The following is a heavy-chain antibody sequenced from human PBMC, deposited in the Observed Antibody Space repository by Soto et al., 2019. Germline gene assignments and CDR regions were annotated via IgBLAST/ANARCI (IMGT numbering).Heavy chain of an antibody. V-gene: IGHV3-30-3*01. CDR1: GFTFSSYA. CDR2: ISYDGSNK. CDR3: ARDRVVTTRMDV. D-gene: IGHD2-21*02. Sequence: GGSLRLSCAASGFTFSSYAMHWVRQAPGKGLEWVAVISYDGSNKYYADSVKGRFTISRDNSKNTLYLQMNSLRAEDTAVYYCARDRVVTTRMDVWGQGTTVTVSS. J-gene: IGHJ6*02.